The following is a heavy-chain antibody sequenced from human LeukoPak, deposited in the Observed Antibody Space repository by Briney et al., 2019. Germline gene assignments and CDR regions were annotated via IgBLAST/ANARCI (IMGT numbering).Heavy chain of an antibody. Sequence: GGSLRLSCAASGFSFANHGMSWVRQAPGKGLEWVSYISSSGTFIFYADSVKGGFTISRDNAQNSLYLHMNSLRVEDTSVYYCARDPGGDTAVGTFDYWGQGALVTVSS. J-gene: IGHJ4*02. CDR3: ARDPGGDTAVGTFDY. D-gene: IGHD5-18*01. V-gene: IGHV3-48*01. CDR2: ISSSGTFI. CDR1: GFSFANHG.